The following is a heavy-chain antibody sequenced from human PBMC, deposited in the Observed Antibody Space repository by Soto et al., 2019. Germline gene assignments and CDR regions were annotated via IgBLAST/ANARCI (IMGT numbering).Heavy chain of an antibody. Sequence: SVTLSLTCAVYGGSFSCYYWSWIRQPPGKGLEWIGEINHSGSTNYNPSLKSRVTISVDTSKNQFSLKLSSVTAADTAAYYCARGRIAAARAYFDFWGQGTLVTVSS. D-gene: IGHD6-13*01. CDR1: GGSFSCYY. J-gene: IGHJ4*01. CDR3: ARGRIAAARAYFDF. CDR2: INHSGST. V-gene: IGHV4-34*01.